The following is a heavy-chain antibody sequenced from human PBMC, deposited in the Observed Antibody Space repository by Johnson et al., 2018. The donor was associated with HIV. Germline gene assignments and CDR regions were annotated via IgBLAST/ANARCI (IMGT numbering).Heavy chain of an antibody. Sequence: VQLVESGGGVVRPGGSLRLSCAASGFTFDDYSMTWVRQAPGKGLEWVSGINWNGDSTDYADSVKGRFTISRDNAKNSLYLQMNNLRAEDTAIYYCARVAPFYNYDSPYLVGKSGFDVWGQGTMVSVSS. CDR3: ARVAPFYNYDSPYLVGKSGFDV. V-gene: IGHV3-20*04. J-gene: IGHJ3*01. CDR2: INWNGDST. D-gene: IGHD3-22*01. CDR1: GFTFDDYS.